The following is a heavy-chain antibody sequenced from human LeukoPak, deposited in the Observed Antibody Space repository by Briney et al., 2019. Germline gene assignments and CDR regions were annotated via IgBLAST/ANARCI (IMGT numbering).Heavy chain of an antibody. CDR1: GYTFTGYY. CDR2: INPNSGGT. J-gene: IGHJ4*02. CDR3: ARDRGYSSSWYPVFDY. V-gene: IGHV1-2*02. D-gene: IGHD6-13*01. Sequence: ASVKVSCKASGYTFTGYYMHWVRQAPGQGLEWMGWINPNSGGTNYAQKFQGRVTMTRDTSISTAYMELSRLRSEDTAVYYCARDRGYSSSWYPVFDYWGQGTLVTVSS.